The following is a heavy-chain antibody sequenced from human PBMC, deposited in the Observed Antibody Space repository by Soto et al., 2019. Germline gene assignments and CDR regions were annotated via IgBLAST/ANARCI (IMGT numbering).Heavy chain of an antibody. CDR1: GGSFSGYY. CDR3: ARAGSSWYEFDY. Sequence: QVQLQQWGAGLLKPSETLSLTCAVYGGSFSGYYWSWIRQPPGKGLEWIGEINHSGSTNNNPSLKSRVTIAVDTSKNQFSLKLSSVTAADTAVYYCARAGSSWYEFDYWGQGTLVTVSS. CDR2: INHSGST. D-gene: IGHD6-13*01. V-gene: IGHV4-34*01. J-gene: IGHJ4*02.